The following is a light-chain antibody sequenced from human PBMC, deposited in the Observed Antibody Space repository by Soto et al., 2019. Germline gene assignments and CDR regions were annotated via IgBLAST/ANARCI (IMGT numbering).Light chain of an antibody. CDR1: SSDVGGYNY. CDR3: CSYTRGGTVV. CDR2: EVT. Sequence: QSALTQPASVSGSPGQSITISCTGTSSDVGGYNYVTWYQQYPGKAPKLLIYEVTKRPPGVSNRFSGSKSGNTASLTVSGLQAEDEADYYCCSYTRGGTVVFGIGTKLTVL. J-gene: IGLJ1*01. V-gene: IGLV2-14*01.